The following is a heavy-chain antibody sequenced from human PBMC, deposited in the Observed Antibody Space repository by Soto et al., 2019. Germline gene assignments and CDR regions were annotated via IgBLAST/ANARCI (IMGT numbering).Heavy chain of an antibody. Sequence: SVKVSCKASGGTFSSYAISWVRQAPGQGLEWMGGIIPIFGTANYAQKFQGRVTITADESTSTAYMELSSLRSEDTAVYYCARDLLVGATIYYFDFWGQGTLVTVS. CDR1: GGTFSSYA. CDR2: IIPIFGTA. CDR3: ARDLLVGATIYYFDF. J-gene: IGHJ4*02. D-gene: IGHD1-26*01. V-gene: IGHV1-69*13.